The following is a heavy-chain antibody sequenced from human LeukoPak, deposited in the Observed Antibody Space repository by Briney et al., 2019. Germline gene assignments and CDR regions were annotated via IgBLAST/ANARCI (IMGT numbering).Heavy chain of an antibody. CDR1: GFTFSSYE. CDR3: ARAREDYYGSGSSSFDY. CDR2: ISSSGSTI. V-gene: IGHV3-48*03. Sequence: SGGSLRLSCAASGFTFSSYEMNWVRQAPGKGLEWVSYISSSGSTIYYAVSVKGRFTISRDNAKNSLYLQMNSLRAEDTAVYYCARAREDYYGSGSSSFDYWGQGTLVTVSS. D-gene: IGHD3-10*01. J-gene: IGHJ4*02.